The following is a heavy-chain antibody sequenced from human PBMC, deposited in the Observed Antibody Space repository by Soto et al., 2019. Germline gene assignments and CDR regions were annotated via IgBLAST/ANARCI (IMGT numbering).Heavy chain of an antibody. V-gene: IGHV3-30*18. D-gene: IGHD6-19*01. J-gene: IGHJ4*02. CDR2: ISYDGSNK. CDR1: GFTFSSYG. CDR3: AKDAGQWLVSSPSDY. Sequence: QVQLVESGGGVAQPGRSLRLSCAASGFTFSSYGMHWVRQAPGKGLEWVAVISYDGSNKYYADSVKGRFTISRDNSKNTLYLQMNSLRAEDTAVYYCAKDAGQWLVSSPSDYWGQGTLVTVSS.